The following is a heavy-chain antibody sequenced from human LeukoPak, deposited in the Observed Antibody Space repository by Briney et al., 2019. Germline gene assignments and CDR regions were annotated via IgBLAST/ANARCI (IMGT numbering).Heavy chain of an antibody. J-gene: IGHJ4*02. CDR3: AGGRSSYTYYYDSSGYYDY. D-gene: IGHD3-22*01. Sequence: ASVKVSCKASGYTFTGYYMHWVRQAPGQGLEWMGWINPNSGGTNYAQKFQGRVTMTRDTSISTAYMELSRLRSDDTAVYYCAGGRSSYTYYYDSSGYYDYWGQGTLVTVSS. CDR1: GYTFTGYY. CDR2: INPNSGGT. V-gene: IGHV1-2*02.